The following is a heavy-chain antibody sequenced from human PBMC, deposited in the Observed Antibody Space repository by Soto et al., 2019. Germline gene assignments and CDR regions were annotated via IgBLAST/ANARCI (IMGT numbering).Heavy chain of an antibody. CDR2: ISAYNVNT. CDR3: ARWWEPAAMWYYYYGMDV. CDR1: GYTFTSYG. D-gene: IGHD2-2*01. V-gene: IGHV1-18*01. J-gene: IGHJ6*02. Sequence: QIQLVQSGAEVKKPGASVKVSCKASGYTFTSYGISWVRQAPGQGLEWMGWISAYNVNTNYAQKLQGGVTMTTDTSTSTAYMELRSLRADDTAVYYCARWWEPAAMWYYYYGMDVWGQGTTVTVSS.